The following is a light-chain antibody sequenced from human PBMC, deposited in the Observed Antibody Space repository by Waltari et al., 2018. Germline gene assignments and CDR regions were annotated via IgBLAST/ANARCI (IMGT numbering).Light chain of an antibody. V-gene: IGKV4-1*01. J-gene: IGKJ1*01. CDR1: QSVLYSPNNKNY. CDR2: WAS. Sequence: DIVLTQFPDSLAVSLGERATINCKSSQSVLYSPNNKNYLNWYQHKSGQPPKLLIYWASTRESGVPDRFSGSGSGTDLTLTISSLQAEDVAVYYCQQYYTTPPTFGQGTKVEIK. CDR3: QQYYTTPPT.